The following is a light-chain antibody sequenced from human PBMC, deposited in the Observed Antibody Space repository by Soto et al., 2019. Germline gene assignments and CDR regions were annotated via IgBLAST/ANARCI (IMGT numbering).Light chain of an antibody. CDR3: QFFDSSTDV. J-gene: IGLJ2*01. V-gene: IGLV6-57*04. CDR1: SGSISTYN. Sequence: NFMLTQPHSVSESPGKTVTISCTRSSGSISTYNVQWYQQRPGSAPTTVIYEDKQRPSGVPDRFSGSTDGSSNSASLTISGLQTEDEADYYCQFFDSSTDVFGGGTQLTVL. CDR2: EDK.